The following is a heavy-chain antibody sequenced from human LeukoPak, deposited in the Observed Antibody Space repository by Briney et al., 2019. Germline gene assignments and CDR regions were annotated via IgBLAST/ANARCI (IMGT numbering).Heavy chain of an antibody. CDR2: IKQDGSEK. Sequence: ETLSLTCTVSGGSISSYYWSWVRQAPGKGLEWVANIKQDGSEKYYVDSVKGRFTISRDNAKNSLYLQMNSLRAEDTAVYYCARRTNYMDVWGKGTTVTISS. J-gene: IGHJ6*03. D-gene: IGHD1/OR15-1a*01. V-gene: IGHV3-7*01. CDR1: GGSISSYY. CDR3: ARRTNYMDV.